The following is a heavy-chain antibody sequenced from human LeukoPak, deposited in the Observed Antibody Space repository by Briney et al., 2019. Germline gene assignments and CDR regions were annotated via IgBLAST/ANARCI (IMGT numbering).Heavy chain of an antibody. D-gene: IGHD3-22*01. CDR3: ARAPSEIGGYYPEYFRH. V-gene: IGHV3-74*01. Sequence: GGSLRLSCAASGFTFSSYWMHWVRQAPGKGLVWVSRIKSDGSTNYADSVKGRFTISRDNAKNTLSLQMNSLRAEDTGVYYCARAPSEIGGYYPEYFRHWGQGTLVTVSS. J-gene: IGHJ1*01. CDR2: IKSDGST. CDR1: GFTFSSYW.